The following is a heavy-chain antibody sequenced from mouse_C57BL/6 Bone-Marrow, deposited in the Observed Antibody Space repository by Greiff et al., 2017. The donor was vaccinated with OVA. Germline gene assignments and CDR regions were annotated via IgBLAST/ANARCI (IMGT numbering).Heavy chain of an antibody. CDR1: GYTFTSYW. CDR2: IYPGSGSN. CDR3: ARRWDYYGSRAYAMDY. J-gene: IGHJ4*01. Sequence: QVQLQQPGAELVKPGASVKMSCKASGYTFTSYWITWVKQRPGQGLEWIGDIYPGSGSNNYNEKFKSTATLTVDTSSSTAYMQLSSLTSEDSAVYYCARRWDYYGSRAYAMDYWGQGTSVTVSS. V-gene: IGHV1-55*01. D-gene: IGHD1-1*01.